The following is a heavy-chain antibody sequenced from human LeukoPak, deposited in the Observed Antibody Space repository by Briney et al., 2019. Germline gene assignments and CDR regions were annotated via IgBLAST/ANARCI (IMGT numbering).Heavy chain of an antibody. CDR2: IKEDGREK. J-gene: IGHJ4*02. CDR1: GFIFNTFW. CDR3: ARDAHLSFASGFDY. V-gene: IGHV3-7*01. Sequence: PGGSLRLSCAASGFIFNTFWMSWVRQAPGKGLEWVANIKEDGREKYYVDSGKGRFTISRDNADNSLFLQLNDLRGEDTAVYYCARDAHLSFASGFDYWGQGILVTVSS. D-gene: IGHD3-10*01.